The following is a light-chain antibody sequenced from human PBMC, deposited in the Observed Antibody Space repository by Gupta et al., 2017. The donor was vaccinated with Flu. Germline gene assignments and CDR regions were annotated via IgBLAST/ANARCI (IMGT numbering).Light chain of an antibody. J-gene: IGKJ1*01. CDR3: QETDSIPRT. Sequence: PTSLSASVGNRVTITSRASQSISNYLNWYQHKPGKAPNLLIFAASRLESGIPSRFSGSGSGTDFTLTISRLQPEDFATYYCQETDSIPRTFGQGTKVEIK. CDR2: AAS. CDR1: QSISNY. V-gene: IGKV1-39*01.